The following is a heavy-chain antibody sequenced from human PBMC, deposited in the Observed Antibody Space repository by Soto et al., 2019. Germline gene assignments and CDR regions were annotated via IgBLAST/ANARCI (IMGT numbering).Heavy chain of an antibody. CDR1: GFTFSSYA. CDR3: AKDGGTMVRGVISADFDY. J-gene: IGHJ4*02. V-gene: IGHV3-23*01. D-gene: IGHD3-10*01. CDR2: ISGSGGST. Sequence: GGSLRLSCAASGFTFSSYAMSWVRQAPGKGLEWVSAISGSGGSTYYADSVKGRFTISRDNSKNTLYLQMNSLRAEDTAVYYCAKDGGTMVRGVISADFDYWGQGTLVTVSS.